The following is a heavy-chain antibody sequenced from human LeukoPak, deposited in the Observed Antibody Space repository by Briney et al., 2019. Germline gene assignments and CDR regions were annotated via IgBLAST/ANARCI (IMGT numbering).Heavy chain of an antibody. J-gene: IGHJ4*02. V-gene: IGHV3-30*18. CDR3: AKDQTDFWSGYYDY. Sequence: HPGGSLRLSCAASGFSFSNYGMHWVRQTPVKGLEWVAMISYDGTQKYNRDSVKGRFIISRDNSKNTLYLQMNSLRAEDTAVYYCAKDQTDFWSGYYDYWGQGTLVTVSS. CDR1: GFSFSNYG. CDR2: ISYDGTQK. D-gene: IGHD3-3*01.